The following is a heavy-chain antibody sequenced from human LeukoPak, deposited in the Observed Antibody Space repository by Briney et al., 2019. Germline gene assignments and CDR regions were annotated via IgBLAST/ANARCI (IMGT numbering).Heavy chain of an antibody. CDR2: ISFDGSKK. V-gene: IGHV3-30-3*01. D-gene: IGHD2-21*01. CDR1: GFTFSRSA. J-gene: IGHJ4*02. CDR3: ARALRHIVVVSLFDY. Sequence: PGGSLRLSCAASGFTFSRSAMHWVRQAPGKGLEWVAVISFDGSKKYYADSVRGRFTISRDDPKNTLYLQMNSLRAEDTAVYYCARALRHIVVVSLFDYWGQGTLVTVPS.